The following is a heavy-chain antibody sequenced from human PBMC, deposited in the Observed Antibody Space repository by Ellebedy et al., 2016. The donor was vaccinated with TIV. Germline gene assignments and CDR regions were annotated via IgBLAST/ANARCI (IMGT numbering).Heavy chain of an antibody. Sequence: AASVKVSCKTSGYTFTGSYIHWVRQAPGQGLEWMGWISPNNGGTNYAQNFQGRVTMTRDTSISTAYMELSRLRSDDTAVYYCARSVSREGLDSWGQGTLVTVSS. D-gene: IGHD5/OR15-5a*01. CDR1: GYTFTGSY. CDR2: ISPNNGGT. J-gene: IGHJ4*02. V-gene: IGHV1-2*02. CDR3: ARSVSREGLDS.